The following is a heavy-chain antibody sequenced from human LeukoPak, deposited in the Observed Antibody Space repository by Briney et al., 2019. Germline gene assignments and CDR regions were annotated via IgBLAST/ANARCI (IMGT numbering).Heavy chain of an antibody. CDR3: ARGPNYGSRSDYFDY. D-gene: IGHD3-10*01. CDR2: MKEDGSEK. CDR1: GFTFSDYW. V-gene: IGHV3-7*03. J-gene: IGHJ4*02. Sequence: PGGSLRLSCAASGFTFSDYWMNWVRQALGKGLEWVANMKEDGSEKYCVDCVKGRFTISRDNAKNSLYLQMNSLRVEDTAVYYCARGPNYGSRSDYFDYWGQGTLVTVSS.